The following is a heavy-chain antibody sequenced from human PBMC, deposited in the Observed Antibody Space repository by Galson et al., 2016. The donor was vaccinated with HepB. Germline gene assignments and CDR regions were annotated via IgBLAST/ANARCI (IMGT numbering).Heavy chain of an antibody. CDR3: AKGVGGYPGSFDY. J-gene: IGHJ4*02. Sequence: SLRLSCADSTFTFSNYWMTWVRQAPGKGLEWVANIKPDGSEKYYVDSVKGRFTISRDNAKNSLYLQMNSLRAEDTAIYYCAKGVGGYPGSFDYWGQGALV. D-gene: IGHD1-26*01. CDR1: TFTFSNYW. V-gene: IGHV3-7*03. CDR2: IKPDGSEK.